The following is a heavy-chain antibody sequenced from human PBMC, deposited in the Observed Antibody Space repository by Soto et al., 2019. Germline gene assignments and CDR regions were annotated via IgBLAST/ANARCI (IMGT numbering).Heavy chain of an antibody. Sequence: QVQLVQSGAEVKKPGSSVKVSCKASGGTFSRYAISWVRQAPGQGLEWMGGIIAIFGTANYAQKFQGRVTITADESTSTAYIELSSLTAEDKAVYYCAREIAFGGTYGMDVWGQGTTVTVSS. CDR3: AREIAFGGTYGMDV. J-gene: IGHJ6*02. D-gene: IGHD3-16*01. CDR2: IIAIFGTA. CDR1: GGTFSRYA. V-gene: IGHV1-69*12.